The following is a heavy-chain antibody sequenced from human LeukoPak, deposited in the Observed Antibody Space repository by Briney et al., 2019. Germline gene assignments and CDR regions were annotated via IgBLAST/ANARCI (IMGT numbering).Heavy chain of an antibody. D-gene: IGHD2-2*02. CDR1: GFSFSSND. CDR3: ARDQGPVVPAAILAY. CDR2: ISSSGSTI. V-gene: IGHV3-11*01. J-gene: IGHJ4*02. Sequence: GGSLRLSCAASGFSFSSNDMAWIRQAPGKGLEWVSYISSSGSTIYYADSVKGRFTISRDNAKNSLYLQMNSLRAEDTAVYYCARDQGPVVPAAILAYWGQGTLVTVSS.